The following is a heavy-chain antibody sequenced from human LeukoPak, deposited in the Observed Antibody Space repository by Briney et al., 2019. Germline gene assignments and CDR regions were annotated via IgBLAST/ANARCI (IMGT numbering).Heavy chain of an antibody. CDR3: ARAHPDQEYSSSSSYYYMDV. CDR1: GDSVSSNSAA. Sequence: SQTLSLTCAISGDSVSSNSAAWNWIRQSPSRGLEWLGRTYYRSKWYNDYAVSVKSRITINPDTSKNQFSLQLNSVTPEDTAVYYCARAHPDQEYSSSSSYYYMDVWGKGTTVTVSS. J-gene: IGHJ6*03. D-gene: IGHD6-6*01. V-gene: IGHV6-1*01. CDR2: TYYRSKWYN.